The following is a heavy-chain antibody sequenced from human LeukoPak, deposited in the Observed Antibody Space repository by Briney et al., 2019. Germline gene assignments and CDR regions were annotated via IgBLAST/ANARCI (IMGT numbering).Heavy chain of an antibody. Sequence: PGGSLRLSCAASGFTFSSNYMSWVRQAPGKGLEWVSVIYSGGSTYYADSVKGRFTISRDNSKNTLHLQKNSLRTDDNAVDYCSSVEMATIVRYWGQGTLVTVSS. J-gene: IGHJ4*02. CDR1: GFTFSSNY. CDR2: IYSGGST. V-gene: IGHV3-53*01. D-gene: IGHD5-24*01. CDR3: SSVEMATIVRY.